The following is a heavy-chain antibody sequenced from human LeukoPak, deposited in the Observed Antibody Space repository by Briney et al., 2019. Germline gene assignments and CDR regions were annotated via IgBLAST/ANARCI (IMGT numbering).Heavy chain of an antibody. CDR2: LTGSGGAA. D-gene: IGHD3-10*01. Sequence: PWGSLRLSCAASGFTFSSYVMFWVREAPGKGLEWVSYLTGSGGAADYADSVKGRFTTSRDNSKNTVYLQMNSLSAEDTAIYYCANDFRYYFGSGTASWGQGTLVTVSS. V-gene: IGHV3-23*01. CDR1: GFTFSSYV. J-gene: IGHJ5*02. CDR3: ANDFRYYFGSGTAS.